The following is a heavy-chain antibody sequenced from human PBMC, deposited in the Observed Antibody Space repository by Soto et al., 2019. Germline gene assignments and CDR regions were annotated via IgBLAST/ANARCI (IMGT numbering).Heavy chain of an antibody. CDR2: INHSGST. CDR3: ARRVVAARRSSYYYYYMDV. D-gene: IGHD2-15*01. CDR1: GGSFSGYY. Sequence: SETLSLTCAVYGGSFSGYYWSWIRQPPGKGLEWIGEINHSGSTNYNPSLKSRVTISVDTSKNQFSLKLSSVTAADTAVYYCARRVVAARRSSYYYYYMDVWGKGTTVTVSS. V-gene: IGHV4-34*01. J-gene: IGHJ6*03.